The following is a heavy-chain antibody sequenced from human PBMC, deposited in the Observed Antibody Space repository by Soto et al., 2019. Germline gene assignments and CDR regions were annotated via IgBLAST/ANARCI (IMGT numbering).Heavy chain of an antibody. V-gene: IGHV1-69*02. CDR3: ATSYGSGYRAFDS. CDR1: GDTFSFYT. J-gene: IGHJ4*02. Sequence: SVKVSCKASGDTFSFYTINWARQAPGLGLEWVGRINPILSMSNYAQKFQGRVTMTADKSTNTAYMELRSLRSEDTAMYFCATSYGSGYRAFDSWGEGALVTVSS. CDR2: INPILSMS. D-gene: IGHD3-10*01.